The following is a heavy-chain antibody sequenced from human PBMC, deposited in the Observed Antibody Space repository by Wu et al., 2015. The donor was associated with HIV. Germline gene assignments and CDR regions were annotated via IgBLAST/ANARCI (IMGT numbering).Heavy chain of an antibody. CDR3: ARYHDSSGYIDY. CDR2: INPNSGGS. Sequence: QVHLVQSGPEVKKPGASVKVSCKASGYTFTGYYMHWVRQAPGQGLEWMGWINPNSGGSNYAQKFQGRVTMTRDTSISTAYMELSRLRSDDTAVYYCARYHDSSGYIDYWGQGTLVTVSS. CDR1: GYTFTGYY. V-gene: IGHV1-2*02. D-gene: IGHD3-22*01. J-gene: IGHJ4*02.